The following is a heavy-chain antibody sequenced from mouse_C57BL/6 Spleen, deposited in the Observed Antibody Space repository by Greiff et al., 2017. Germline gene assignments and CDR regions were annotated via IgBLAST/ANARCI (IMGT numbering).Heavy chain of an antibody. CDR2: IDPSDSYT. CDR3: ARVYYSSSPYYFDY. D-gene: IGHD1-1*01. J-gene: IGHJ2*01. CDR1: GYTFTSYW. V-gene: IGHV1-69*01. Sequence: QVQLQQPGAELVMPGASVKLSCKASGYTFTSYWMHWVKQRPGQGLGWIGEIDPSDSYTNYNQKFKGKATLTVDKSASTAYMHLSSLTSEDSAVYYCARVYYSSSPYYFDYWGQGTTLTVSS.